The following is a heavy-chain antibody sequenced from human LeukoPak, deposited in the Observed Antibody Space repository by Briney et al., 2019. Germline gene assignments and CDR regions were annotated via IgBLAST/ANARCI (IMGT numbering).Heavy chain of an antibody. CDR1: GGSFSGYY. J-gene: IGHJ4*02. V-gene: IGHV4-34*01. CDR3: ARCTVVFDY. D-gene: IGHD4-23*01. Sequence: SGTLSLTCAVYGGSFSGYYWSWIRQPPGKGLEWIGEINHSGSTNYNPSLKSRVTISVDTSKNQFSLKLSSVTAADTAVYYCARCTVVFDYWGQGTLVTVSS. CDR2: INHSGST.